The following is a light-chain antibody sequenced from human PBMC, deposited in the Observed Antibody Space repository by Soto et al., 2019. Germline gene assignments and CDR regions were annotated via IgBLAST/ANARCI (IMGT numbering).Light chain of an antibody. CDR3: QQYANFPLT. V-gene: IGKV1-33*01. Sequence: TQSPVYLSASPGDRVTLSCKASQDVANYLTWYQQKPGRAPKLLIFAASNMAPSIPARFNGRGSETAFTLIITSLQPEDIAIYYCQQYANFPLTFGGGTKVDV. CDR2: AAS. J-gene: IGKJ3*01. CDR1: QDVANY.